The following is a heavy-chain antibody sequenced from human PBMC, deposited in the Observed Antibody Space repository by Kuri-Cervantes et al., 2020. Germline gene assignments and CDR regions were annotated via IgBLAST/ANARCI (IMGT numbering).Heavy chain of an antibody. J-gene: IGHJ6*02. V-gene: IGHV1-2*02. D-gene: IGHD3-10*01. CDR1: GYTFTGYY. Sequence: ASVKVSCKASGYTFTGYYMHWVRQAPGQGLEWMGWINPNSGGTNYAQKFQGRVTMTRDTSISTAYMELSRLRSDDTALYYCAKDSGSGSGSYYYGMDVWGQGTTVTVSS. CDR2: INPNSGGT. CDR3: AKDSGSGSGSYYYGMDV.